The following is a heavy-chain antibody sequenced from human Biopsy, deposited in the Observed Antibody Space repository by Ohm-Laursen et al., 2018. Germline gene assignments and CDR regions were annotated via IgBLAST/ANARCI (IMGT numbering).Heavy chain of an antibody. D-gene: IGHD1-26*01. CDR1: GGSMTGYE. CDR2: IYYSGGT. Sequence: SETLSLTCSVSGGSMTGYEWSWIRLAPGKGLEWIGYIYYSGGTKYNPSLASRVTFSVDMSKGQFSLKLYSVTAADTAVYYCARVEAGTYDALDIWGQGTLVAVSA. J-gene: IGHJ3*02. V-gene: IGHV4-59*01. CDR3: ARVEAGTYDALDI.